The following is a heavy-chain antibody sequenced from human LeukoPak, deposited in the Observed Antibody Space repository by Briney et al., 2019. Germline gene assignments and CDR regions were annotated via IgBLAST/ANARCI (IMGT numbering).Heavy chain of an antibody. CDR1: GFTFSSYS. Sequence: GGSLRLSCAASGFTFSSYSMNWVRQAPGKGLEWVSVIYSGGSTYYADSVKGRFTISRDNSKNTLYLQMNSLRAEDTAVYYCAVKYYYDSSGYFDFDYWGQGTLVTVSS. CDR2: IYSGGST. J-gene: IGHJ4*02. V-gene: IGHV3-53*01. D-gene: IGHD3-22*01. CDR3: AVKYYYDSSGYFDFDY.